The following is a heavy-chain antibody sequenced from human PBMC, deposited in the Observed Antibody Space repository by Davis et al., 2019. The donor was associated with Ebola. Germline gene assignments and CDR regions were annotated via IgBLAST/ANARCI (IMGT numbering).Heavy chain of an antibody. D-gene: IGHD3-3*01. Sequence: PGESLKISCAASGFTFSSYAMSWVRQAPGKGLEWVSAMSGSGGSTYYADSVKGRFTISRDNSKNTLYLQMNSLRAEDTAVYYCAKVHDFWSGYPYDAFDIWGQGTMVTVSS. CDR2: MSGSGGST. CDR3: AKVHDFWSGYPYDAFDI. V-gene: IGHV3-23*01. J-gene: IGHJ3*02. CDR1: GFTFSSYA.